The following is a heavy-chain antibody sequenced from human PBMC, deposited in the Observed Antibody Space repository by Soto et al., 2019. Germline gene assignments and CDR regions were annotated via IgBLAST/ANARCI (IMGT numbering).Heavy chain of an antibody. V-gene: IGHV4-4*07. CDR2: IYTSGST. CDR3: ARGYYDSSGYHGGDAFDI. D-gene: IGHD3-22*01. J-gene: IGHJ3*02. Sequence: SETLSLTCTVSGGSISSYYWSWIRQPAGKGLEWIGRIYTSGSTNYNPSLKSRVTMSVDTSKNQFSLKLSSVTAADTAVYYCARGYYDSSGYHGGDAFDIWGQGTMVTVSS. CDR1: GGSISSYY.